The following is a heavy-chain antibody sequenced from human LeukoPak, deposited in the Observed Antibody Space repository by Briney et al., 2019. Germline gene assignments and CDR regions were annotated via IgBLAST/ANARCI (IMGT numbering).Heavy chain of an antibody. J-gene: IGHJ4*02. V-gene: IGHV4-59*01. CDR3: ARGGYSGSYVFDY. Sequence: PSETLSLTCTVSGGSISSYYWSWIRQPPGKGLEWIGYIYYSGSTNYNPSLKSRVTISVDTSKNQFSLKLSSVTAADTAVYYCARGGYSGSYVFDYWGQGTLVTVSS. D-gene: IGHD1-26*01. CDR2: IYYSGST. CDR1: GGSISSYY.